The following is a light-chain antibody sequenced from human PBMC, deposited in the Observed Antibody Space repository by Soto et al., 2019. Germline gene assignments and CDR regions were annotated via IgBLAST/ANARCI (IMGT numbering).Light chain of an antibody. CDR1: QSLVYSDGNTY. CDR2: KVS. Sequence: DVVMTQSPLSLPVTLGQPASISCRSSQSLVYSDGNTYLTWFHQRPGQPPRRLIYKVSNRDSGVPDRFSGSGSGTDFTLKISRVEAEDVGIYYCMQDTHWRTFGQGTKVEI. V-gene: IGKV2-30*01. CDR3: MQDTHWRT. J-gene: IGKJ1*01.